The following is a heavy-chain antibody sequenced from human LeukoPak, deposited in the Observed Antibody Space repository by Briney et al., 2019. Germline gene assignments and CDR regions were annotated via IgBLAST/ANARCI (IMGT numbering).Heavy chain of an antibody. CDR2: IGGSASNI. D-gene: IGHD2-15*01. J-gene: IGHJ3*02. V-gene: IGHV3-48*04. CDR3: AKEWSAFDI. CDR1: GFTFSSYS. Sequence: PGGSLRLSCAASGFTFSSYSMNWVHQAPGKGLEWVSFIGGSASNIYYADSVKGRFTISRDNAKNSLYLQMNSLRAEDTAVYYCAKEWSAFDIWGQGTMVTVSS.